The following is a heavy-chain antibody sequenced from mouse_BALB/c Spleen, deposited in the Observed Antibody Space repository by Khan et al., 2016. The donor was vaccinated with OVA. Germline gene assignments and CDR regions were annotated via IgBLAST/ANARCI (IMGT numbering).Heavy chain of an antibody. J-gene: IGHJ4*01. CDR3: ARQPYYHYNIMDY. V-gene: IGHV2-6-1*01. Sequence: QVQLKESGPGLAAPSQSLSITCTISGFSLTNYGVHWVRQPPGKGLEWLVVIWSDGSTNYNSVLKSRLTITKDNSQSQVFLKMNSLPTDDTAIYFCARQPYYHYNIMDYWVQGTSVTVSS. D-gene: IGHD2-10*01. CDR2: IWSDGST. CDR1: GFSLTNYG.